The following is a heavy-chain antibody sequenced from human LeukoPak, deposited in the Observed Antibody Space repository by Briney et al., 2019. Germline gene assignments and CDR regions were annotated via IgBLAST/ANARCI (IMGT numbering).Heavy chain of an antibody. CDR1: GYTFTSYG. Sequence: ASVKASCKASGYTFTSYGISWVRQAPGQGLEWMGWISAYNGNTNYAQKLQGRVTMTTDTSTSTAYMELRSPRSDDTAVYYCARATLYGDIYYYYGMDVWGQGTTVTVSS. CDR2: ISAYNGNT. J-gene: IGHJ6*02. V-gene: IGHV1-18*01. D-gene: IGHD4-17*01. CDR3: ARATLYGDIYYYYGMDV.